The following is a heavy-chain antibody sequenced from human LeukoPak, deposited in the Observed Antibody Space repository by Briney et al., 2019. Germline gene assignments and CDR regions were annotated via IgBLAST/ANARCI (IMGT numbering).Heavy chain of an antibody. V-gene: IGHV1-24*01. D-gene: IGHD4-23*01. CDR2: FDPEDGET. Sequence: ASVKVSCKVSGYTLTELSMHWVRQAPGKGLEWMGGFDPEDGETIYAQKLQGRVTMTEDTSTDTAYMELSSLRSEDTAVYYCATDWEPTTVVGVAFDIWGQGTMVTVSS. J-gene: IGHJ3*02. CDR3: ATDWEPTTVVGVAFDI. CDR1: GYTLTELS.